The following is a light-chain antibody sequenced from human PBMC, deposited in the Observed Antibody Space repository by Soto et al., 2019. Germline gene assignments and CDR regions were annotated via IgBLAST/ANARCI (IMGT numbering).Light chain of an antibody. Sequence: DIQMTQSPSSLSASVGDRVTITCQASQDISNHLNWYQQKPGNAPKRLIYVASRLQNGVPSRFSGSGSGTEFTLTISNLQPEDFATYFCLQHNTYPRTFGQGTKVDIK. V-gene: IGKV1-17*02. J-gene: IGKJ1*01. CDR3: LQHNTYPRT. CDR1: QDISNH. CDR2: VAS.